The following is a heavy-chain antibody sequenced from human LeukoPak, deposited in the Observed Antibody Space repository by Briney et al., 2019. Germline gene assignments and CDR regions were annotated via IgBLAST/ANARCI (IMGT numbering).Heavy chain of an antibody. Sequence: GGSLRLSCAASGFTFSSYSMNWVRQAPGKGLEWVSSISSINSYIYYAHSVKGRFTISRDNAKNSLCLQMNSLRAEDTAVYYCARDLLGYYYMDVWGKGTTVTVSS. CDR1: GFTFSSYS. D-gene: IGHD2-15*01. J-gene: IGHJ6*03. V-gene: IGHV3-21*01. CDR3: ARDLLGYYYMDV. CDR2: ISSINSYI.